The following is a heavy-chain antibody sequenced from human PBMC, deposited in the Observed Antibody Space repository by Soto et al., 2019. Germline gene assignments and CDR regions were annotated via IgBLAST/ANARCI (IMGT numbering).Heavy chain of an antibody. CDR2: IIPIFGTA. Sequence: SVKVSCKASGGTFSSYAISWVRQAPGQGLEWMGGIIPIFGTANYAQKFQGRVTITADESTSTAYMELSSLRSEDTAVYYCASLTTVVTKDYYYYYGMDVWGQGTTVTVSS. CDR3: ASLTTVVTKDYYYYYGMDV. D-gene: IGHD4-17*01. CDR1: GGTFSSYA. J-gene: IGHJ6*02. V-gene: IGHV1-69*13.